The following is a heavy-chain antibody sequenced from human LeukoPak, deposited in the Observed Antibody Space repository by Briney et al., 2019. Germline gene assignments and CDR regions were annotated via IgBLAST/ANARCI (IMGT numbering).Heavy chain of an antibody. J-gene: IGHJ3*02. D-gene: IGHD3-16*01. CDR2: IYHSGST. CDR1: GYSINSGFY. CDR3: ARDRRDWGAFDI. V-gene: IGHV4-38-2*02. Sequence: SETLSLTCTVSGYSINSGFYWGWIRQPPGNGLEWIGRIYHSGSTYYNPSLKSRVTTSVDTSKNQFSLKLSSVTAAATAVYYCARDRRDWGAFDIWGQGTMVTVSP.